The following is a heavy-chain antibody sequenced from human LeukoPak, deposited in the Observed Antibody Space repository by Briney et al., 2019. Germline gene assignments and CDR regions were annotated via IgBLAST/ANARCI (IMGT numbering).Heavy chain of an antibody. V-gene: IGHV5-51*01. Sequence: GESLKISCKGSAYSFTSYWIGGVRQLPGKGLEWMGIIYPRDYDTRYSPSFQGQVTLSADKSISTAYLQSSSLKASDTAMYYCARGGEGTTSGDYWGQGTLVTGSS. J-gene: IGHJ4*02. D-gene: IGHD2/OR15-2a*01. CDR3: ARGGEGTTSGDY. CDR2: IYPRDYDT. CDR1: AYSFTSYW.